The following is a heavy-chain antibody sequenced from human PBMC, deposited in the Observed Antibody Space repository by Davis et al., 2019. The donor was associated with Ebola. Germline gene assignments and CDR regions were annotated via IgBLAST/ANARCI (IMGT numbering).Heavy chain of an antibody. CDR2: LYSSGST. CDR1: GFTVSSNY. D-gene: IGHD6-19*01. J-gene: IGHJ6*04. V-gene: IGHV3-53*01. CDR3: GRDPSGGSGWSVGYYGMDV. Sequence: GESLKLSCAASGFTVSSNYMLWVRQAPGKGLEWVSLLYSSGSTFYADPVKRRFIIPSDNYENTLFLQMNSLRVEDTAVYFCGRDPSGGSGWSVGYYGMDVWGKGTTVTVSS.